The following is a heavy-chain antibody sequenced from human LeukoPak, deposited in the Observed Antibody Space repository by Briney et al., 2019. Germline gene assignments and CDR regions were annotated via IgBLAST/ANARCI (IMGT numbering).Heavy chain of an antibody. J-gene: IGHJ4*02. V-gene: IGHV4-39*01. CDR2: IYYSGST. D-gene: IGHD6-19*01. CDR3: ASLAVAGLSEGY. Sequence: SETLSLTCTVSGGSISSDSCYWAWIRQPPGKGLEWIASIYYSGSTYYNPSLKSRVTISVDTSRNQFSLKLSSVTAADTAVYYCASLAVAGLSEGYWGQGTLVIVSS. CDR1: GGSISSDSCY.